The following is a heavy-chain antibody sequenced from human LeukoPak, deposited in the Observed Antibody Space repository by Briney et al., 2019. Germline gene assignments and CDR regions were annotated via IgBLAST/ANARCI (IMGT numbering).Heavy chain of an antibody. CDR2: IHHSGIT. CDR3: ARVHTYGRFDY. V-gene: IGHV4-59*01. Sequence: SETLSLTCTVPGGSINNYYWSWIRQPPGKGLEWIGYIHHSGITDYNPSLRSRVTMSVDTSKNQFSLKLSSVTAADTAVYYCARVHTYGRFDYWGQGTLVTVS. J-gene: IGHJ4*02. D-gene: IGHD5-18*01. CDR1: GGSINNYY.